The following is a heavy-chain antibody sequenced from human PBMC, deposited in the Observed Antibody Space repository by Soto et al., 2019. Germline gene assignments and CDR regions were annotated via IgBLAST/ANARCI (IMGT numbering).Heavy chain of an antibody. Sequence: GGSLRLSCAASGFTFSGYWMSWVRQAPGKGLEWVANIKQDGSERYYVDSVKGRFTISRDNAKNSLYLQMNSLRAEDTAAYYCARHGGYYFDYWGQGTLVTVSS. CDR1: GFTFSGYW. CDR3: ARHGGYYFDY. D-gene: IGHD4-17*01. CDR2: IKQDGSER. J-gene: IGHJ4*02. V-gene: IGHV3-7*01.